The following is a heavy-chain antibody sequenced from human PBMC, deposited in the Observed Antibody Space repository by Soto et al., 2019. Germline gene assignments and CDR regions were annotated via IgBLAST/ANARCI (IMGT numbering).Heavy chain of an antibody. Sequence: GASVKVSCKPSGGTFTNYAFSWVRQAPGQGLEWMGGIIPIFGTPDYAQNFQGRVTITADESTRTASMELSSLRSDDTAVYYCARERSVGYCITTTCPKPFYHYEMDVWGQGTTVTVSS. CDR3: ARERSVGYCITTTCPKPFYHYEMDV. J-gene: IGHJ6*02. CDR1: GGTFTNYA. CDR2: IIPIFGTP. D-gene: IGHD2-2*01. V-gene: IGHV1-69*13.